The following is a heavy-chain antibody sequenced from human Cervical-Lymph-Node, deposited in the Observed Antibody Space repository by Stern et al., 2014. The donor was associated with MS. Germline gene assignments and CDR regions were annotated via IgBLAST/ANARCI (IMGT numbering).Heavy chain of an antibody. CDR1: GGSVSSGNYY. J-gene: IGHJ4*02. CDR3: AREVRWSHVDY. Sequence: QVQLEESGPGLVKPSETLSLTCTVSGGSVSSGNYYWSWIRQPPGKGLEWIGYIYYSGGTNYNPSLESRVTISIDTSKTQFSLKLTSVTAADTAIYYCAREVRWSHVDYWGQGTLVTVSS. V-gene: IGHV4-61*01. CDR2: IYYSGGT. D-gene: IGHD4-23*01.